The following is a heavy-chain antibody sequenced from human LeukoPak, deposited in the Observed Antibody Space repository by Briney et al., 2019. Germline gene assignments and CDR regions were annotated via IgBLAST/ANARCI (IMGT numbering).Heavy chain of an antibody. CDR3: AKGHGWEASYYYYYMDV. Sequence: GGSLRLSCAASGFTFSSYWMHWVRQAPGKGLVWVSRINSDGSSTSYADSVKGRFTISRDNSKNTLYLKMNSLRAEDTAVYYCAKGHGWEASYYYYYMDVWGKGTTVTISS. CDR2: INSDGSST. V-gene: IGHV3-74*01. D-gene: IGHD1-26*01. CDR1: GFTFSSYW. J-gene: IGHJ6*03.